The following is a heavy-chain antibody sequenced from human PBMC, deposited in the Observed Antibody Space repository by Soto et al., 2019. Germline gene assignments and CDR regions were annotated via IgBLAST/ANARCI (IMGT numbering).Heavy chain of an antibody. CDR1: GYSFTSYW. Sequence: GESLKISCKGSGYSFTSYWIGWVRQMPGKGLEWMGIIYPGDSDTRYSPSFQGQVTISADKSISTAYLQWSSLKASDTAMYYCARRTRYYYDSSGYYWFGPWGQGTLVTVSS. D-gene: IGHD3-22*01. CDR2: IYPGDSDT. CDR3: ARRTRYYYDSSGYYWFGP. V-gene: IGHV5-51*01. J-gene: IGHJ5*02.